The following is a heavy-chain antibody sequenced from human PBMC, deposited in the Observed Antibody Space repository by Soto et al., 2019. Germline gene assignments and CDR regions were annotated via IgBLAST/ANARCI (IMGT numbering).Heavy chain of an antibody. CDR3: TTGIYYDILTGYHNVAY. J-gene: IGHJ4*02. V-gene: IGHV3-15*01. D-gene: IGHD3-9*01. CDR2: IKSKTDGGIA. Sequence: GGSLRLSCVASGFNLSHPWMTWVRQAAGKGLEWVGRIKSKTDGGIADYAAPVKGRATISRDDSKNTVYLQMNSLKTEDTAVYYCTTGIYYDILTGYHNVAYWGQGALVTVYS. CDR1: GFNLSHPW.